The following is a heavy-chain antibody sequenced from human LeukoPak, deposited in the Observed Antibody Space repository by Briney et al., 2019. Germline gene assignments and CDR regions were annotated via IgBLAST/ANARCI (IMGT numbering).Heavy chain of an antibody. D-gene: IGHD3-10*02. V-gene: IGHV3-48*01. CDR1: GFTFSSYS. Sequence: GGSLRLSCAASGFTFSSYSMNWVRQAPGKGLEWVSYISSSSTIYYADSVKGRFTISRDNAKNSLYLQVNSLRAEDTAVYYCARVSGEDYFDYWGQGTLVTVSS. J-gene: IGHJ4*02. CDR3: ARVSGEDYFDY. CDR2: ISSSSTI.